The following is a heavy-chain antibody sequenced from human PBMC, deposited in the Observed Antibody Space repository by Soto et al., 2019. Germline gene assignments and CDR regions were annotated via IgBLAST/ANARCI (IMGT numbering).Heavy chain of an antibody. CDR3: AKCRVPDYHDSSGYDY. Sequence: GGSLRLSCAASGFSFSSYVMTWVRQAPGKGLEWVSDISGSGDDTNYADSVKGRFTIARDNSKNTLYLQMNSLRAEDAALYYCAKCRVPDYHDSSGYDYWGQGTLVTVSS. V-gene: IGHV3-23*01. J-gene: IGHJ4*02. D-gene: IGHD3-22*01. CDR1: GFSFSSYV. CDR2: ISGSGDDT.